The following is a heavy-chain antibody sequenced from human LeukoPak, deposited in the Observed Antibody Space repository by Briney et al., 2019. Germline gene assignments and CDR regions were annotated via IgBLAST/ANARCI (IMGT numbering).Heavy chain of an antibody. V-gene: IGHV3-21*01. CDR1: GFTFGDYA. CDR3: AELGITMIGGV. Sequence: PGRSLRLSCTASGFTFGDYAMSWFRQAPGKGLEWVSSISSSSSYIYYADSVKGRFTISRDNAKNSLYLQMNSLRAEDTAVYYCAELGITMIGGVWGKGTTVTISS. J-gene: IGHJ6*04. CDR2: ISSSSSYI. D-gene: IGHD3-10*02.